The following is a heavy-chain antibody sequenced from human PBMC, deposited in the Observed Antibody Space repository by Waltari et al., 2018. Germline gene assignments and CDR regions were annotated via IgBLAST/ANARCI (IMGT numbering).Heavy chain of an antibody. CDR3: ARKPSSWPLFDY. CDR1: GGSISSYY. Sequence: QVQLQESGPGLVKPSETLSLTCTVSGGSISSYYWRWIRQPPGKGLEWIGYIYYSGSTNYNPSLKSRVTISVDTSKNQFSLKLSSVTAADTAVYYCARKPSSWPLFDYWGQGTLVTVSS. CDR2: IYYSGST. V-gene: IGHV4-59*01. J-gene: IGHJ4*02. D-gene: IGHD6-13*01.